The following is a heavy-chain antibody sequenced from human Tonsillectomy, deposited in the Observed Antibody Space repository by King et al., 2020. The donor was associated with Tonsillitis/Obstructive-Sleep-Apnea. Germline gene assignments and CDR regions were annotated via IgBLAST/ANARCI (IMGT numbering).Heavy chain of an antibody. CDR2: INHSGST. J-gene: IGHJ5*02. CDR3: ARGYYDFWSDYYTSKTSNNWFDP. CDR1: GGSFSGYY. D-gene: IGHD3-3*01. Sequence: VQLQQWGAGLLKPSETLSLTCAVYGGSFSGYYWSWIRQPPGKGLEWIGEINHSGSTNYNPSLKSRVTISVDTSKNQFSLKLSSVTAADTAVYYCARGYYDFWSDYYTSKTSNNWFDPWGQGTLVTVSS. V-gene: IGHV4-34*01.